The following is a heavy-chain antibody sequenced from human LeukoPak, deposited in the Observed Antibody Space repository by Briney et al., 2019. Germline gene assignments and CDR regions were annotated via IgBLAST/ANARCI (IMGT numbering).Heavy chain of an antibody. CDR2: ISSSSSYI. J-gene: IGHJ5*02. Sequence: GGSLRLSCAASGFTFSSYSMNWVRQAPGKGLEWVSSISSSSSYIYYADSVKGRFTISRDNAKNSLYLQMNSLRAEDTAVYYCARGAGGMGANGWFDPWGQGTLVTVSS. V-gene: IGHV3-21*01. D-gene: IGHD1-26*01. CDR1: GFTFSSYS. CDR3: ARGAGGMGANGWFDP.